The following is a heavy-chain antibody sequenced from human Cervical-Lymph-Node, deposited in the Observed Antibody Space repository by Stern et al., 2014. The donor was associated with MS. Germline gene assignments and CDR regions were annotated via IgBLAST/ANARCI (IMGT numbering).Heavy chain of an antibody. CDR2: IIPIFRTT. CDR1: GDTFSTNG. Sequence: VQLVQSGAEVKKPGSSVKVSCKASGDTFSTNGFSWVRQAPGQGLERMGGIIPIFRTTNYAQKFQGRVTITADESTRTIYMELFSLRSEDTAVYYCARGGYDYEYPWYYYYSMDVWGQGTTVTVSS. D-gene: IGHD5-12*01. CDR3: ARGGYDYEYPWYYYYSMDV. J-gene: IGHJ6*02. V-gene: IGHV1-69*01.